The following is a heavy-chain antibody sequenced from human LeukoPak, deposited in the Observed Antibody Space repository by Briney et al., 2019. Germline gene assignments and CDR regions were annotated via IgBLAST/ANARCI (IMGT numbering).Heavy chain of an antibody. D-gene: IGHD3-3*01. Sequence: ASVKVSCKASGYTFTSYDINWVRQATGQGLEWMGWVNPNSGNTGYAQKFQGRVTMTRNTSISTAYMELSSLRSEDTAVYYCARGDFWSGYPGDYWGQGTLVTVSS. CDR1: GYTFTSYD. CDR3: ARGDFWSGYPGDY. J-gene: IGHJ4*02. CDR2: VNPNSGNT. V-gene: IGHV1-8*01.